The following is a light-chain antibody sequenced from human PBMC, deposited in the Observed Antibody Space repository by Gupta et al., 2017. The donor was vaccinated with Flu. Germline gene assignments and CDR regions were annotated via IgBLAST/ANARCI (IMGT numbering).Light chain of an antibody. V-gene: IGKV1-39*01. Sequence: DRVTITCRASQSISSYLNWYQQKPVKAPKLLIYAASSLQSGVPSRFSGSGSGTDFTLTISSLQPEDFATYYCQQSYSTPPWTFGQGTKVEIK. CDR2: AAS. CDR3: QQSYSTPPWT. J-gene: IGKJ1*01. CDR1: QSISSY.